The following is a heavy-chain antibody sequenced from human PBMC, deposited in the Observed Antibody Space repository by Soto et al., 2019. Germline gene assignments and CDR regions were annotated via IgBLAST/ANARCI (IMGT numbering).Heavy chain of an antibody. D-gene: IGHD6-19*01. V-gene: IGHV4-39*01. J-gene: IGHJ3*02. CDR1: GGSISSSSYY. CDR3: ASFPGIAVAGVKAFDI. CDR2: IYYSGST. Sequence: QLQLQESGPGLVKPSETLSLTCTVSGGSISSSSYYWGWIRQPPGKGLEWIGSIYYSGSTYYNPSAKSQVTISADTSKNQFSLKLSSATAADMAVYYCASFPGIAVAGVKAFDIWGQGTMVTVSS.